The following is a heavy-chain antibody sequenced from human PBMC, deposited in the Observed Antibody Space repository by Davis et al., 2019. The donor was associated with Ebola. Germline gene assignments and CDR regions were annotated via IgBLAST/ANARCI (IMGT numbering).Heavy chain of an antibody. CDR2: INPNSGGT. J-gene: IGHJ4*02. V-gene: IGHV1-2*04. D-gene: IGHD1-14*01. CDR3: VRLYRGSFDY. Sequence: AASVKVSCKASGGTFTGYYMHWVRQAPGQGLEWMGWINPNSGGTNYAQKLQGWVTMTRDTSISTAYMELSRLRSDDTAVYYCVRLYRGSFDYWGQGTLVTVSS. CDR1: GGTFTGYY.